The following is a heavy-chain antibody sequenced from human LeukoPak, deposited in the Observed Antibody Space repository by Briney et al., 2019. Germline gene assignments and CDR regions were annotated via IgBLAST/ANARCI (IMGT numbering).Heavy chain of an antibody. Sequence: GGSLILSGAASGFTFSSYSMNWVRQAPGKRLEWISYISGTSSIIYYTPSVEGRFTISRDNGKYSLYLQMNSLRDDDTAVYFCARGTWDGDRTFDIWGQGAMVTVSS. CDR1: GFTFSSYS. V-gene: IGHV3-48*02. CDR2: ISGTSSII. D-gene: IGHD5-24*01. CDR3: ARGTWDGDRTFDI. J-gene: IGHJ3*02.